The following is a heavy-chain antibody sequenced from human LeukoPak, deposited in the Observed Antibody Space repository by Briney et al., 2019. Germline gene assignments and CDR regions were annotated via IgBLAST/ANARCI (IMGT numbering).Heavy chain of an antibody. V-gene: IGHV4-34*01. D-gene: IGHD3-16*02. CDR2: ITYSGSI. Sequence: PSETLSLTCAVSGGSFSGKYWTWIRQPPGKGLEWIGEITYSGSIYYNPSLKSRVTISVDTSKNQFSLKLSSVTAADTAVYYCARGGLWDYVWGSYRLPFDYWGQGTLVTVSS. CDR3: ARGGLWDYVWGSYRLPFDY. CDR1: GGSFSGKY. J-gene: IGHJ4*02.